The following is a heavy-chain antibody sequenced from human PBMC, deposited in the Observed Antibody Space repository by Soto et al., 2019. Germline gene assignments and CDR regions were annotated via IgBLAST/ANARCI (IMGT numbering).Heavy chain of an antibody. J-gene: IGHJ5*02. Sequence: ASVKVSFKASGYTFTVYYIHWLRQAPGQEPEWMGWINPNSGGPNYAQKFQGRVTMTRDTSISTAYMELSSLRSDDTAVYYCAREVALGSGKWFDPWGQGTLVTVSS. V-gene: IGHV1-2*02. CDR1: GYTFTVYY. CDR3: AREVALGSGKWFDP. CDR2: INPNSGGP. D-gene: IGHD1-26*01.